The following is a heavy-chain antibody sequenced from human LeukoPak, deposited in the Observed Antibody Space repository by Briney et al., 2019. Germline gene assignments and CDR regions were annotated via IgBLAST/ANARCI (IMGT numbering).Heavy chain of an antibody. V-gene: IGHV3-23*01. CDR2: ISGSGGST. J-gene: IGHJ4*02. Sequence: GGSPRLSCAASGFTFSSYAMSWVRQAPGKGLEWGSAISGSGGSTYYADSVKGRFTISRDNSKNTLYLQMNSLRAEDTAVYYCAKAYYYDSSGYLGNPYDYWGQGTLVTVSS. D-gene: IGHD3-22*01. CDR3: AKAYYYDSSGYLGNPYDY. CDR1: GFTFSSYA.